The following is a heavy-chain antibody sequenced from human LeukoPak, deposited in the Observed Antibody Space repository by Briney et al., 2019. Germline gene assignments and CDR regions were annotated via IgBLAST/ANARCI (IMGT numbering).Heavy chain of an antibody. J-gene: IGHJ4*02. CDR1: GYTFTNHH. Sequence: ASVKVSCKASGYTFTNHHIAWVRQAPGQGLEWMGWVSTNDGNTVYAQRLQGRVTTTTDTSTSVAYMELRSLTSDDTAVYYCTRAPPGMTMMTDYWGQGTLVTVSS. CDR2: VSTNDGNT. V-gene: IGHV1-18*01. CDR3: TRAPPGMTMMTDY. D-gene: IGHD3-22*01.